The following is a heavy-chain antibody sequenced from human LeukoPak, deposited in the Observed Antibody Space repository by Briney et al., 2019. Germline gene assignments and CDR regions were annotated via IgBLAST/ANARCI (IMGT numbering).Heavy chain of an antibody. CDR2: IYSGGYT. CDR1: GFTVSRNY. J-gene: IGHJ4*02. D-gene: IGHD3-10*01. V-gene: IGHV3-66*01. Sequence: GGSLRLSCAASGFTVSRNYMSWVRQALAKGLEWVSVIYSGGYTYYADSVKGRFTISRDNSKNTVYLQMNSLRAEDTAAYYCARDVAMLRGPHSGLDYWGQGTLVTVSS. CDR3: ARDVAMLRGPHSGLDY.